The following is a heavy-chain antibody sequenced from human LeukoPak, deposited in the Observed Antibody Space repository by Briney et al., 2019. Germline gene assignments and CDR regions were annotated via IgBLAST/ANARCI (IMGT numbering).Heavy chain of an antibody. D-gene: IGHD2/OR15-2a*01. CDR2: IYYSGST. J-gene: IGHJ3*02. CDR1: AASISGYY. Sequence: PSETLSLTCSVSAASISGYYWSWIRQRPGQGLEWFGHIYYSGSTTYNPSLKSRVTISVDTSKNQFSLKLSSVTAADTAVYYCARCLSRCNNGFDIWGQGTMVTVSS. CDR3: ARCLSRCNNGFDI. V-gene: IGHV4-59*01.